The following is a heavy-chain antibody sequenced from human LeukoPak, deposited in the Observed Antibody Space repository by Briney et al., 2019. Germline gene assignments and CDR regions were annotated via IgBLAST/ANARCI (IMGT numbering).Heavy chain of an antibody. Sequence: SETLFLTCTVSGSSISAYYWTWIRRPAGRGLEWIGRIYTSDNTDYNPSLKSRVIMSVDTSKNQFSLKLTSVTAADTAIYYCARDFDRAGGDYFDYWGQGTLVTVSS. CDR2: IYTSDNT. CDR1: GSSISAYY. J-gene: IGHJ4*02. CDR3: ARDFDRAGGDYFDY. V-gene: IGHV4-4*07. D-gene: IGHD3-16*01.